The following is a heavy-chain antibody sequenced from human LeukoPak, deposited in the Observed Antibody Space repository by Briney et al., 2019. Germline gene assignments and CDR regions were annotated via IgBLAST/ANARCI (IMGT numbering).Heavy chain of an antibody. Sequence: SETLSLTCTVSGDSINSYYWSWIRQPPGKGLEWLGYIYYRRSANYNPSLKSRVTISIDTSKNQFSLKLTSVTAADTAVYYCARLLHDWFDSWGQGTLVTVSS. CDR3: ARLLHDWFDS. CDR1: GDSINSYY. D-gene: IGHD4-11*01. V-gene: IGHV4-59*08. J-gene: IGHJ5*01. CDR2: IYYRRSA.